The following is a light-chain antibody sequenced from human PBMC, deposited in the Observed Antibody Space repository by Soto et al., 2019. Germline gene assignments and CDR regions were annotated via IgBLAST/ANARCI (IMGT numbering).Light chain of an antibody. V-gene: IGKV1-33*01. CDR3: QQSYRTPEGT. CDR2: DAS. J-gene: IGKJ1*01. Sequence: DIQMTQSPSSLSASVGDRVTITCQSSQDISNYLNWYQQKLGKAPKLLIYDASNLETGVPSRFSGSGSGTDFTFTISSLQPEDIATYYCQQSYRTPEGTFGQGTKVDI. CDR1: QDISNY.